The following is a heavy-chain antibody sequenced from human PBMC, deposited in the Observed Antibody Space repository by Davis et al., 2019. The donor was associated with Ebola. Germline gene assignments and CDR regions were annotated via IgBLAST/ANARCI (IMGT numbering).Heavy chain of an antibody. CDR1: GFTFSSFG. CDR3: ARGASDGDTFGC. D-gene: IGHD3-10*01. Sequence: GGSLRLSCATSGFTFSSFGMHWVRQAPGRGLEWVAAIWHDGSHADCADSVKGRFTISRDNSKNTLYLQMDTLRAEDTAIYYCARGASDGDTFGCWGQGTLVTVSS. V-gene: IGHV3-33*01. CDR2: IWHDGSHA. J-gene: IGHJ4*02.